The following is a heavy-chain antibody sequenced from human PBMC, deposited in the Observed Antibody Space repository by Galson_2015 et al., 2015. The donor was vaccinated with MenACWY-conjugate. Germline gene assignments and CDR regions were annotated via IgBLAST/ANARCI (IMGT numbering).Heavy chain of an antibody. D-gene: IGHD7-27*01. J-gene: IGHJ4*02. CDR1: GYTFTKYY. CDR3: ARDSGNWGDMYY. Sequence: SVKVSCKASGYTFTKYYMHWVRQAPGQGLEWMAMINPNTGATTDAQKFQSRVTMTKDTSTSTFTLELSSLSSEDTAVYYCARDSGNWGDMYYWGQGTLVTVSS. CDR2: INPNTGAT. V-gene: IGHV1-46*01.